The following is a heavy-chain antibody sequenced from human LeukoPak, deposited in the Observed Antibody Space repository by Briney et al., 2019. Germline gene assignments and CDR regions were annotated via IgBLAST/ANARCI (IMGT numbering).Heavy chain of an antibody. J-gene: IGHJ4*02. CDR3: AKDKDVVVPAAMEFDY. D-gene: IGHD2-2*01. Sequence: SGGSLRLSCAASGFTFSSYGMHWVRQAPGKGLEWVAVISYDGSNKYYADSARGRFTISRDNSKNTLYLQMNSLRAEDTAVYYCAKDKDVVVPAAMEFDYWGQGTLVTVSS. V-gene: IGHV3-30*18. CDR1: GFTFSSYG. CDR2: ISYDGSNK.